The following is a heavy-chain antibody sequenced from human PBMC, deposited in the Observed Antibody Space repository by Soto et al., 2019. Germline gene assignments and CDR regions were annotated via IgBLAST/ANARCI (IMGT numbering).Heavy chain of an antibody. CDR3: AKDHDEDFGYDLDYFDY. CDR1: GFTVDDYA. CDR2: ISWNSETI. V-gene: IGHV3-9*01. J-gene: IGHJ4*02. D-gene: IGHD5-12*01. Sequence: PGGSLRLSCAASGFTVDDYAMHWVRQAPGKGLEWVSGISWNSETIDYADSVKGRFTISRDNAKNSLRAEDTAFYYCAKDHDEDFGYDLDYFDYWGQGTLVTVSS.